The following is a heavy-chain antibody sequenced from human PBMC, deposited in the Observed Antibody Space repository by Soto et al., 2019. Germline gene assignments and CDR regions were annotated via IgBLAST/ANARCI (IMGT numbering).Heavy chain of an antibody. V-gene: IGHV4-34*02. CDR2: IHPSGSN. CDR1: GESFNGYY. CDR3: SRGTDAYKGGRT. Sequence: QVQLQQWGAGLLKPSETLSLTCAVYGESFNGYYCTWTRQSPGKGLEWIGEIHPSGSNYYNPSLQTRVTMXLXXSKKQFSLQLSSVTAADTATYYCSRGTDAYKGGRTWGQGTLVTVSS. D-gene: IGHD1-1*01. J-gene: IGHJ5*02.